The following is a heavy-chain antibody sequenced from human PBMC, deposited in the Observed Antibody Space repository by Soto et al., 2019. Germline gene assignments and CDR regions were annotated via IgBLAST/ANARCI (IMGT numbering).Heavy chain of an antibody. CDR3: ARGRYCLTGRCFPNWFDS. Sequence: SETLSVTCSVSGDSISTVDYFWAWIRQPPGQALEYIGYIYKSTTTYYNPSFESRVAISLDTSKSQFSLTVTSVTAADTAVYFCARGRYCLTGRCFPNWFDSWGQGTLVTVSS. V-gene: IGHV4-30-4*01. D-gene: IGHD2-15*01. CDR1: GDSISTVDYF. J-gene: IGHJ5*01. CDR2: IYKSTTT.